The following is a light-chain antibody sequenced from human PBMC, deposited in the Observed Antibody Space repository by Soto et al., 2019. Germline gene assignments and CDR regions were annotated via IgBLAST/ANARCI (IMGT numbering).Light chain of an antibody. CDR2: DAS. Sequence: EIVLTQSPATLSLSPGERATLSCRASQSVSSYLAWYQQKPGQAPRLLIYDASNRATGIPARFSGSGSGTDFTRTIRSLEPDDVAVYYCQQRSDWPSTFGGGTKVQIK. J-gene: IGKJ4*01. V-gene: IGKV3-11*01. CDR3: QQRSDWPST. CDR1: QSVSSY.